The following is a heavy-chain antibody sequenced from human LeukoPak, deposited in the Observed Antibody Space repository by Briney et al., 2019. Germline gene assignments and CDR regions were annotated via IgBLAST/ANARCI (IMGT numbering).Heavy chain of an antibody. CDR3: ARLTYDFWSGYHLDY. D-gene: IGHD3-3*01. J-gene: IGHJ4*02. Sequence: SETLSLTCAVYGGSFSGYYWSWIRQPPGKGLEWIGEINHSGSTNYNPSLKSRVTISVDTSKNQFSLKLSSVTAADTAVYYCARLTYDFWSGYHLDYWGQGTLVTVSS. V-gene: IGHV4-34*01. CDR1: GGSFSGYY. CDR2: INHSGST.